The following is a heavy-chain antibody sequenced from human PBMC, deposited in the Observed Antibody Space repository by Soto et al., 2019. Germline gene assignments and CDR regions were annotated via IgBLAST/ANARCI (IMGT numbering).Heavy chain of an antibody. Sequence: VQLVESGGGLVQPGGSLRLSCATSGFILSDCAMNWVRQAPGKGLEWVSYISSSSSVIDYADSVKGRFTVSRDNAGNSRYLQMNSLRAEDTAVYYCARELSRGSSWYYYMDVRGKGTTVTVSS. CDR2: ISSSSSVI. V-gene: IGHV3-48*01. CDR3: ARELSRGSSWYYYMDV. CDR1: GFILSDCA. D-gene: IGHD2-15*01. J-gene: IGHJ6*03.